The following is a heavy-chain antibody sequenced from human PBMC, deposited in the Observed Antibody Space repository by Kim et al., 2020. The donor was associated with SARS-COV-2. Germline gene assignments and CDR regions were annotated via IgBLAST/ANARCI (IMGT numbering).Heavy chain of an antibody. CDR2: IYYSGST. J-gene: IGHJ4*02. CDR3: ARHATAMATGYFDY. D-gene: IGHD5-18*01. Sequence: SETLSLTFTVSGGSISSSSYYWGWLRQPPGKGLEWIGSIYYSGSTYYNPSLKSRVTISVDTSKNQFSLKLSSVTAADTAVYYCARHATAMATGYFDYWGQGTLVTVSS. V-gene: IGHV4-39*01. CDR1: GGSISSSSYY.